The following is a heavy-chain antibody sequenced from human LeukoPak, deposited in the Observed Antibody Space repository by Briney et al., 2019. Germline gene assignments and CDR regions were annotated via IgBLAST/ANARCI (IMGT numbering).Heavy chain of an antibody. V-gene: IGHV1-69*06. Sequence: SVKVSCKASGYTFTSYDINWVRQATGQGLEWMGGIIPIFGTTNYAQKFQDRVTITADKSTSTAYMELSSLRSEDTAVYYCARQGYGGHSQGAADYWGQGTLVTVSS. D-gene: IGHD4-23*01. CDR3: ARQGYGGHSQGAADY. CDR2: IIPIFGTT. J-gene: IGHJ4*02. CDR1: GYTFTSYD.